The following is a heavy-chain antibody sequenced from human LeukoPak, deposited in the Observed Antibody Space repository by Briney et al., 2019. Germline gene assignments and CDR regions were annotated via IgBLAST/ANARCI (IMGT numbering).Heavy chain of an antibody. Sequence: GGSLRLSCEASGFPFSSYVMSWVRQAPGKGLEWIAYINHNAEMIFYPDFVKGRFTISRDNAKNSLYLQMNALRDEDTAIYYCARDHDWAFGLWGQGTLVTVSS. CDR2: INHNAEMI. CDR1: GFPFSSYV. V-gene: IGHV3-48*02. CDR3: ARDHDWAFGL. J-gene: IGHJ4*02. D-gene: IGHD3-9*01.